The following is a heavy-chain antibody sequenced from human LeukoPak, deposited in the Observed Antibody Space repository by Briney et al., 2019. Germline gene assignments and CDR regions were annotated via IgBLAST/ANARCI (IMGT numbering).Heavy chain of an antibody. V-gene: IGHV3-7*05. CDR1: GFTFSTYW. CDR3: ARDTRGIFDY. Sequence: PGGSLRLSCADSGFTFSTYWMSWVRQAPGRGLEWVANIKQDGSEKNYVGSVRSRFTISRDNAKNSLYLQMNSLRAEDTAVYYCARDTRGIFDYWGQGTLVTVSS. CDR2: IKQDGSEK. J-gene: IGHJ4*02. D-gene: IGHD3-10*01.